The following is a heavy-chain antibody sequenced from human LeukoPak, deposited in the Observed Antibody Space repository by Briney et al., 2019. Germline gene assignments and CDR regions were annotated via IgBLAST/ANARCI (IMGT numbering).Heavy chain of an antibody. D-gene: IGHD3-9*01. CDR2: IYYSGST. J-gene: IGHJ3*02. V-gene: IGHV4-59*01. CDR1: GGSISSYY. Sequence: SETLSLTCTVSGGSISSYYWSWIRQPPGKGLEWIGYIYYSGSTNYNPSLKSRVTISVDTSKNQFSLKLSSVIAADTAVYYCARDGKDYDILTGYYPDAFDIWGQGTMVTVSS. CDR3: ARDGKDYDILTGYYPDAFDI.